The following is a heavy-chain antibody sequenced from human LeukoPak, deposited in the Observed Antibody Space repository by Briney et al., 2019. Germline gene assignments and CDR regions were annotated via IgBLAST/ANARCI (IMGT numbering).Heavy chain of an antibody. J-gene: IGHJ4*02. CDR2: ISWNSGSI. CDR1: GFTFDNYA. D-gene: IGHD6-13*01. V-gene: IGHV3-9*01. Sequence: GGSLRLSCAASGFTFDNYAMHWVRQAPGKGLEWVSGISWNSGSIGYADSVKGRFTISRDNAKNSLYLQMNSLRAEDTAVYYCARDLAAADDYWGQGTLVTVSS. CDR3: ARDLAAADDY.